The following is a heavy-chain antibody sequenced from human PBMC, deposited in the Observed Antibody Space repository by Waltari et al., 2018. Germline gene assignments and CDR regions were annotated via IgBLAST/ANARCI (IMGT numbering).Heavy chain of an antibody. CDR2: IYYSGST. CDR3: ARDGRMVQGVIQAASDY. Sequence: QLQLQESGPGLVKPSETLSLTCTVSGGSISSSSYYWGWIRQPPGKGLECIGSIYYSGSTYYNPSLKSRVTISVDTSKNQFSLKLSSVTAADTAVYYCARDGRMVQGVIQAASDYWGQGTLVTVSS. CDR1: GGSISSSSYY. J-gene: IGHJ4*02. D-gene: IGHD3-10*01. V-gene: IGHV4-39*07.